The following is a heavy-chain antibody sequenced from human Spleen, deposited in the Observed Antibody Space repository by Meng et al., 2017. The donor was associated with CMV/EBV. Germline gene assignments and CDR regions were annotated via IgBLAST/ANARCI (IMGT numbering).Heavy chain of an antibody. D-gene: IGHD2-2*01. V-gene: IGHV4-34*01. Sequence: SETLSLTCTVFGGSFSGYFWNWIRQSSGTGLEWIGDINDSGVTNYNPSLKSRVTISVDTSKNQFSLKLSSVTAADTAVYYCARDARSTSYYYYGMDVWGQGTTVTVSS. J-gene: IGHJ6*02. CDR3: ARDARSTSYYYYGMDV. CDR1: GGSFSGYF. CDR2: INDSGVT.